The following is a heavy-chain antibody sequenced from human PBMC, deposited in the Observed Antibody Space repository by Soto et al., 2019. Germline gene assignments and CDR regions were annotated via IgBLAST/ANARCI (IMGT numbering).Heavy chain of an antibody. D-gene: IGHD6-19*01. Sequence: GGSLRLSCAASGFTFSSYAMSWVRQAPGMGLEWVSIISSSGGSTYYADSVKGRFTISRDNSKNTLFLQMNSLRAEDTALYYSAKDSHGSGWYGYFDSWGHGTLVTVSS. V-gene: IGHV3-23*01. J-gene: IGHJ4*01. CDR3: AKDSHGSGWYGYFDS. CDR1: GFTFSSYA. CDR2: ISSSGGST.